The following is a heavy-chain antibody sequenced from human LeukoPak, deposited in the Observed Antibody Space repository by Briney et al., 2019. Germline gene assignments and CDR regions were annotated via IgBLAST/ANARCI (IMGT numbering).Heavy chain of an antibody. CDR2: ISYDGSNK. V-gene: IGHV3-30-3*01. Sequence: GGSLRLSCAASGFTFSSYAMHWVRQAPGKGLEWVAVISYDGSNKYYADSVKGRFTISRDNSKNTLYLQMNSLRAEDTAVYYCARDGDGAAAGFYYYHGMDVWGQGTTVTVSS. CDR3: ARDGDGAAAGFYYYHGMDV. CDR1: GFTFSSYA. D-gene: IGHD6-13*01. J-gene: IGHJ6*02.